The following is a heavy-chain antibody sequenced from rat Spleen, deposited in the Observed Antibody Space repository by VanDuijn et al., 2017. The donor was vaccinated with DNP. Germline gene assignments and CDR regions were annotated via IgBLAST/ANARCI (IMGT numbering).Heavy chain of an antibody. D-gene: IGHD1-10*01. Sequence: EVRLVESGGDLVRPGRSVKIACASSGFTFSDYYMAWVRQAPTKGLEWVASISTSGGSTYYRDSVKGRFTVSRDNAKSTLYLQMDSLRSEDTATYFCARGTWQLYYWYFDFWGPGTMVTVSS. CDR2: ISTSGGST. V-gene: IGHV5-25*01. CDR1: GFTFSDYY. CDR3: ARGTWQLYYWYFDF. J-gene: IGHJ1*01.